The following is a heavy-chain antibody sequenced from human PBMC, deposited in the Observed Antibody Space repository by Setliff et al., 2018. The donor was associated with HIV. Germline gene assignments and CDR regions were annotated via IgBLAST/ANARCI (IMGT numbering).Heavy chain of an antibody. D-gene: IGHD5-12*01. CDR3: ARGATITYYFDY. J-gene: IGHJ4*02. V-gene: IGHV1-69*13. Sequence: SVKVSCKASGYTFTTYGVNWVRQAPGQGLEWMGGIIPVFRTANYAQKFQGRVTITADESTSTAYMELSSLRSEDTAVYYCARGATITYYFDYWGQGTLVTVSS. CDR2: IIPVFRTA. CDR1: GYTFTTYG.